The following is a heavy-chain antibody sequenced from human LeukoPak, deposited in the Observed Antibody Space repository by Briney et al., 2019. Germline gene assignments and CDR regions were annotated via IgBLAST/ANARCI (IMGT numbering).Heavy chain of an antibody. Sequence: ASVKVSCKASGYTFTDYYLHWVRQAPGQGLEWMGWINPKSGGTNSAQKFQGRVTMTRDTSISTAYMELSRLKSDDTAVYYCARVAVSFWSGLDYWGQGNLVTVSS. CDR2: INPKSGGT. J-gene: IGHJ4*02. CDR1: GYTFTDYY. V-gene: IGHV1-2*02. CDR3: ARVAVSFWSGLDY. D-gene: IGHD3-3*01.